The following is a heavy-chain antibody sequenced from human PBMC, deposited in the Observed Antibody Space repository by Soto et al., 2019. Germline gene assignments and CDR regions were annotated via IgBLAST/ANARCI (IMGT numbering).Heavy chain of an antibody. Sequence: ASVKVSCKASGYTFTSYGIGWVRQAPGQGLEWMGWISAYYGNTNYAQKLQGRVTMTTDTSTSTAYMELRSLRSDDTAVYYCARIYSSGYYHYYYYGMDVWGQGTTVTVSS. CDR1: GYTFTSYG. CDR2: ISAYYGNT. CDR3: ARIYSSGYYHYYYYGMDV. D-gene: IGHD3-22*01. V-gene: IGHV1-18*01. J-gene: IGHJ6*02.